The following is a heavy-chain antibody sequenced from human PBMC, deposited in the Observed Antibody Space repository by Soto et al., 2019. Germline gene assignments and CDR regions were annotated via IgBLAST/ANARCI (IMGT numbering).Heavy chain of an antibody. CDR3: AREDYGGNSRYNYFDY. Sequence: QVQLVQSGAEVQKPGSSVKVSCKASGGTFSSYAISWVRQAPGQGLEWMGGIIPIFGTANYAQKFQGRVTITADKSTSTAYMELSSLRSEDTAVYYCAREDYGGNSRYNYFDYWGQGTLVTVSS. CDR2: IIPIFGTA. J-gene: IGHJ4*02. CDR1: GGTFSSYA. V-gene: IGHV1-69*06. D-gene: IGHD4-17*01.